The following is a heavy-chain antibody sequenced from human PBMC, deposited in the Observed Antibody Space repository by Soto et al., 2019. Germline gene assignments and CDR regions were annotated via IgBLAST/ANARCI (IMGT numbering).Heavy chain of an antibody. CDR2: IIPIFGTA. Sequence: QVQLVQSGAEVKKPGSSVKVSCKASGGTFSSYAISWVRQAPGQGLEWMGGIIPIFGTANYAQRLQGRVTITADESTSTAYMELSSLRSEDTDVYYCARDREYDSPYAFDIWGQGTMVTVSS. J-gene: IGHJ3*02. D-gene: IGHD3-16*01. CDR3: ARDREYDSPYAFDI. CDR1: GGTFSSYA. V-gene: IGHV1-69*01.